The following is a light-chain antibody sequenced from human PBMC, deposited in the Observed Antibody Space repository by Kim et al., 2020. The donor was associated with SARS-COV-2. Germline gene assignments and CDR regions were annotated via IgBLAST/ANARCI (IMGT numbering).Light chain of an antibody. CDR2: GAS. CDR1: QSVSSSY. Sequence: FSAGERATISCRASQSVSSSYLACYQKKPGDAPRLIIYGASRRATGTPDMFSGSGSGTDFILIISILDPEDFAVYYCQQYSSSFTFGQGTRLEIK. V-gene: IGKV3-20*01. CDR3: QQYSSSFT. J-gene: IGKJ5*01.